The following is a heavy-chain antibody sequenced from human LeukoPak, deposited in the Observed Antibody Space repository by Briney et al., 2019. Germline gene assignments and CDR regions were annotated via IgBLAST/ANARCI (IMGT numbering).Heavy chain of an antibody. D-gene: IGHD1-26*01. CDR2: IGTAGDT. CDR1: GFTFSNHA. V-gene: IGHV3-13*01. Sequence: PGGSLRLSCATSGFTFSNHAMHWVRQATGKGLEWASAIGTAGDTFYPGSVKGRFTISRENAKNSLSLQMNSLRAEDTAVYYCVRQQTPHGNFDYLGQGTLVTVSS. J-gene: IGHJ4*02. CDR3: VRQQTPHGNFDY.